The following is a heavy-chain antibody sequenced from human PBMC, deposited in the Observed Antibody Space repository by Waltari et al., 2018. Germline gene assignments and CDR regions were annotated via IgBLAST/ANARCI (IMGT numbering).Heavy chain of an antibody. D-gene: IGHD3-10*01. CDR2: IMPDISET. Sequence: QVQLVQSGAAAKKPGSSVRVPCRASGGTFTSDSVNWVHQAPGKGLEWMGRIMPDISETKYAVKFQGRITITADKSTGTVYMELSSLRSDDTAVYYCAGGDGGYYYYKMDVWGQGTTVTVSS. CDR1: GGTFTSDS. V-gene: IGHV1-69*02. J-gene: IGHJ6*03. CDR3: AGGDGGYYYYKMDV.